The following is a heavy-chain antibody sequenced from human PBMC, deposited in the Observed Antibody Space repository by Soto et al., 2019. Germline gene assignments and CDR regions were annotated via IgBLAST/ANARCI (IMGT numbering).Heavy chain of an antibody. D-gene: IGHD3-9*01. CDR1: GFTFSSYA. CDR2: VIVDGRRT. Sequence: QPGGSLRLSCAASGFTFSSYAMTWVRQARGKGLEWVSGVIVDGRRTYYADSVKGRFTIYRDNSENTLYLQMNSLRADDTAVYYCTKAETFLTDNTWFDRWGQGTLVTVSS. J-gene: IGHJ5*02. V-gene: IGHV3-23*01. CDR3: TKAETFLTDNTWFDR.